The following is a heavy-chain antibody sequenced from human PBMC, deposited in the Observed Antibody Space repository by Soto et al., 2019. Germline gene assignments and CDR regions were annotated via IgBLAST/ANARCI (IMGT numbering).Heavy chain of an antibody. V-gene: IGHV4-59*01. J-gene: IGHJ5*02. CDR1: GGAISSFN. D-gene: IGHD6-19*01. Sequence: PSETLSLTCTVSGGAISSFNWSWLRQPPGKGLEWIGYIYYSGSTKYNPSLKSRVTISVDTSKKKFSLKLSSVTAADTAVYYCARDLVSGSSGWYQGWFDPWGQGTLVTVSS. CDR2: IYYSGST. CDR3: ARDLVSGSSGWYQGWFDP.